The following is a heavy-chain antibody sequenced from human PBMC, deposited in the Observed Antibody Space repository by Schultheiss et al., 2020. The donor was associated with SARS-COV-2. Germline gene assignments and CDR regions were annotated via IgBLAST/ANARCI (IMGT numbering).Heavy chain of an antibody. J-gene: IGHJ4*02. CDR1: GFTFSSYA. CDR3: AKGRITMIVGGG. Sequence: SCAASGFTFSSYAMSWVRQAPGKGLEWVSAISGSGGSTYYADSVKGRFTISRDNSKNTLYLQMNSLRAEDTAVYYFAKGRITMIVGGGWGQGTLVTVSS. D-gene: IGHD3-22*01. CDR2: ISGSGGST. V-gene: IGHV3-23*01.